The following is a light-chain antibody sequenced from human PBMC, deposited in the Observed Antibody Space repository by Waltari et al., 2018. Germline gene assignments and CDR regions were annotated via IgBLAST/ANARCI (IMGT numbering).Light chain of an antibody. Sequence: QSVLTQPPSASGTPGQRVTISCSGRSPNIGSNTVNWYQQLPGTSPKLLLYSNNQRPAGGTDRFSGAKSGTSASLASSGLRSEDEADYYCATWDDSLKGPVFGGGTKLTVL. CDR1: SPNIGSNT. J-gene: IGLJ2*01. CDR2: SNN. V-gene: IGLV1-44*01. CDR3: ATWDDSLKGPV.